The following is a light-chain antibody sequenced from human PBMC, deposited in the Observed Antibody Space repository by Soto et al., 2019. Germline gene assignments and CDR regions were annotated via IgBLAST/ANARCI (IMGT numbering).Light chain of an antibody. V-gene: IGKV3-20*01. CDR3: QQYGSSLFT. Sequence: EIVLTQSPGTLSLSPGERATLSCRASQSVSSSYLAWYQQKPGQAPRLFIYGASSRATGIPDRFSGSGSGTDFTLTISRLEPEDFAVYYCQQYGSSLFTFGPGTKVDI. CDR1: QSVSSSY. CDR2: GAS. J-gene: IGKJ3*01.